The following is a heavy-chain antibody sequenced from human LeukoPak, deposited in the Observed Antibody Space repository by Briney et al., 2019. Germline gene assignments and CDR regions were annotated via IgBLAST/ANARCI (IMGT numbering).Heavy chain of an antibody. CDR2: INPARNT. D-gene: IGHD4-17*01. V-gene: IGHV3-69-1*01. J-gene: IGHJ4*02. CDR3: AKDQDYGDYFDY. CDR1: GFTFSDYY. Sequence: GGSLRLSCAASGFTFSDYYMSWIRQAPGKGLEWVSTINPARNTYYADSVKGRFTISGDNSKNTLYLQMNSLRAEDTAVYYCAKDQDYGDYFDYWGQGTLVTVSS.